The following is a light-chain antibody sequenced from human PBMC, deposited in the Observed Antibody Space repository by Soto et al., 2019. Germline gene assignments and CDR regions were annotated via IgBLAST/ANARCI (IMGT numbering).Light chain of an antibody. CDR3: SSQTCSHTPFV. CDR1: GSDVGGYNC. V-gene: IGLV2-8*01. Sequence: QSVLTQPPSASGSPGQSVTISCTGTGSDVGGYNCVSWYQQHPGKPPKLMIFEVDKRPSGVPDRFSGSKSGNTASLTVSGLQAEDDADYYWSSQTCSHTPFVFRT. J-gene: IGLJ1*01. CDR2: EVD.